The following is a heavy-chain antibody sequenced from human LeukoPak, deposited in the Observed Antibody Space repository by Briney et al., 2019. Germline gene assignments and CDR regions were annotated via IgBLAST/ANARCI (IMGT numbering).Heavy chain of an antibody. J-gene: IGHJ6*03. Sequence: KPSETLSLTCAVSGGSISSGGYSWSWIRQPPGKGLEWIGYIYYSGSTYYNPSLKSRVTISVDTSKNQFSLKLSSVTAADTAVYYCAGSYPRQYYYYYMDVWGKGTTVTVSS. CDR1: GGSISSGGYS. V-gene: IGHV4-30-4*07. CDR3: AGSYPRQYYYYYMDV. CDR2: IYYSGST. D-gene: IGHD2-2*02.